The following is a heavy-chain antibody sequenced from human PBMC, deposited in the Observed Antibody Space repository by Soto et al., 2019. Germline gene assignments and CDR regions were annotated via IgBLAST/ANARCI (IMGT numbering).Heavy chain of an antibody. Sequence: PGGSLRLSCAASGFTFSGYAMSWVRQAPGTGLEWVSAISGSGGSTYYADSVKGRFTISRDNSKNTLYLQMNSLRAEDTAVYYCAKDATTAALRLSRSYGMDVWGQGTTVTVSS. V-gene: IGHV3-23*01. CDR1: GFTFSGYA. D-gene: IGHD6-25*01. J-gene: IGHJ6*02. CDR2: ISGSGGST. CDR3: AKDATTAALRLSRSYGMDV.